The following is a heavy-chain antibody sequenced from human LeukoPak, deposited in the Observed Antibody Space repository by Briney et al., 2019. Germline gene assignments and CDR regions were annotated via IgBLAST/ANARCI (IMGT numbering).Heavy chain of an antibody. Sequence: ASETLSLTCAVYGGSFSGYYWSWIRRPPGKGLEWIGEINHTGSTNYNPSLKSRVTISVDTSKNQFSLKLSSVTAADTAVYYCARAAAGLRLNAFDIWGQGTMVTVFS. V-gene: IGHV4-34*01. CDR1: GGSFSGYY. CDR3: ARAAAGLRLNAFDI. J-gene: IGHJ3*02. D-gene: IGHD6-13*01. CDR2: INHTGST.